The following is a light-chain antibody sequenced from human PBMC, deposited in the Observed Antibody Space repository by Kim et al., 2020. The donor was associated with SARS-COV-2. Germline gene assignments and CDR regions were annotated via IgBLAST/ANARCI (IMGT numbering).Light chain of an antibody. V-gene: IGLV2-11*01. CDR2: EVG. Sequence: GPSVTISCPGTGSEVGTYLYHYRYQQHPGTAPKLMIYEVGKRPSGVPDRFSGSKSGNAAPLTISGLHAEDEADYYCCSYAGRYTLVFGGGTQLTVL. J-gene: IGLJ2*01. CDR1: GSEVGTYLY. CDR3: CSYAGRYTLV.